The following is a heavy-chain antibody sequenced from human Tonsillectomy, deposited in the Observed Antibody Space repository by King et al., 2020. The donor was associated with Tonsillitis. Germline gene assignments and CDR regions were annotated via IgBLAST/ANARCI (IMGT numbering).Heavy chain of an antibody. J-gene: IGHJ4*02. V-gene: IGHV4-59*01. CDR1: GGSISSYY. CDR3: ARASLGFDY. CDR2: IYYSGST. Sequence: MQLQESGPGLVKPSETLSLTCTVSGGSISSYYWSWIRQPPGKGLEWIGYIYYSGSTNYNPPLQSRVTISVDTSKNQFSLKLSSVTAADTAVYYCARASLGFDYWGQGTLVTVSS.